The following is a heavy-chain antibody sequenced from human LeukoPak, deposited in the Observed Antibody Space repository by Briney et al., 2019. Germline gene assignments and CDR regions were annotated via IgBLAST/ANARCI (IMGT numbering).Heavy chain of an antibody. Sequence: ASVKVSCKASGGTFSSYAISWVRQAPGQGLEWMGRIIPILGIANYAQKFQGRVTITADKSTSTAYMELSSLRSEDTAVYYCARVAAASGHDGSAYSYYFLDVWGKGTTVTVSS. J-gene: IGHJ6*03. CDR3: ARVAAASGHDGSAYSYYFLDV. V-gene: IGHV1-69*04. CDR1: GGTFSSYA. CDR2: IIPILGIA. D-gene: IGHD6-13*01.